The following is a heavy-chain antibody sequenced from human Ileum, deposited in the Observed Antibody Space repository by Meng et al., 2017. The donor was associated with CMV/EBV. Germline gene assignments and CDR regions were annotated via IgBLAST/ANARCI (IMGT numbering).Heavy chain of an antibody. V-gene: IGHV4-59*01. CDR3: ARMNRYYASSGYFDAFEI. Sequence: SLRPTPLLSLLHSLGTGLEWIAYCYLSMIPTYTPSLKSRVAMSVDTSKNRFSLQLTSLTAADTAIYYCARMNRYYASSGYFDAFEIWGQGTMVTVSS. CDR1: SLRPTP. J-gene: IGHJ3*02. CDR2: CYLSMIP. D-gene: IGHD3-22*01.